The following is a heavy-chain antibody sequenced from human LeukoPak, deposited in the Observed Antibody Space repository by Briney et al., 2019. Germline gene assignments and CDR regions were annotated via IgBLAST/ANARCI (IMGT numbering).Heavy chain of an antibody. J-gene: IGHJ6*02. CDR3: ARGVFDPLGGMDV. CDR2: ISSSGSTI. V-gene: IGHV3-48*03. Sequence: GGSLRLSCAASGFTFRSYEMNWVRQAPGKGLEWVSYISSSGSTIYYADSVKGRFTISRDNAKNSLYLQMNSLRAEDTAVYYCARGVFDPLGGMDVWGQGTTVTVSS. D-gene: IGHD3-10*01. CDR1: GFTFRSYE.